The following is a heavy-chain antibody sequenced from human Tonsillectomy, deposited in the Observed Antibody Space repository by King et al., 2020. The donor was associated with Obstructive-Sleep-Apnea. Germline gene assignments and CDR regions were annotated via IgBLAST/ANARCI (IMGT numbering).Heavy chain of an antibody. CDR3: ARMWCRLSYFDF. CDR2: FFYSGTN. V-gene: IGHV4-59*01. J-gene: IGHJ4*02. D-gene: IGHD2-8*02. CDR1: GGSISGFY. Sequence: QLQESGPGLVKPWGTLSLTCAVSGGSISGFYWSWIRQPPGKGLEWVGDFFYSGTNNYNPSFKSRFTITVDTSKNQFSLHLSYVTAADTAVYYCARMWCRLSYFDFWGQGTLVTVSS.